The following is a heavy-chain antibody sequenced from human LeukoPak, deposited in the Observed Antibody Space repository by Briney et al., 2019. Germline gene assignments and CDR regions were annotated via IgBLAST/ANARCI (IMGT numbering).Heavy chain of an antibody. Sequence: ASVKVSCKASGYTFTSYYMHWVRQATGQGLEWMGWMNPNSGNTGYAQKFQGRVTMTRNTSISTAYMELSSLRSEDTAVYYCARGPVYSGSDYWGQGTLVTVSS. D-gene: IGHD1-26*01. CDR3: ARGPVYSGSDY. J-gene: IGHJ4*02. V-gene: IGHV1-8*02. CDR2: MNPNSGNT. CDR1: GYTFTSYY.